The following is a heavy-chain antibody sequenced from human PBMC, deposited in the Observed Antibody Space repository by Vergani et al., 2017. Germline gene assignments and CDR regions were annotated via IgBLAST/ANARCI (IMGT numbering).Heavy chain of an antibody. V-gene: IGHV3-9*01. J-gene: IGHJ5*02. Sequence: EVDLVESGGGLAQPGGSLRLSCEASGITFWKFGMHWVRQGPGKGLEWVSGISWNSGAVDYVDSVKGRFTISRDNANNLVYLQMSSVRADDTAVYYCARDYGSGPPQSRRLLYDIGWFDPWGQGTLVTVSS. CDR2: ISWNSGAV. D-gene: IGHD3-10*01. CDR3: ARDYGSGPPQSRRLLYDIGWFDP. CDR1: GITFWKFG.